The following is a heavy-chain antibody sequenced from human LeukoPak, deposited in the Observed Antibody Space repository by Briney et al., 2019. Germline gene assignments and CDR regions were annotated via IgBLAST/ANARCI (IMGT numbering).Heavy chain of an antibody. Sequence: SETLSLTCAVYGGSFSGYYWSWIRQPPGKGLEWIGEINHSGSTNYNPSLKSRVTISVDTSKNQFSLKLSSVTAADTAVYYCARTTMVRGVIFDYWGQGTLVTVSS. CDR1: GGSFSGYY. CDR2: INHSGST. D-gene: IGHD3-10*01. J-gene: IGHJ4*02. V-gene: IGHV4-34*01. CDR3: ARTTMVRGVIFDY.